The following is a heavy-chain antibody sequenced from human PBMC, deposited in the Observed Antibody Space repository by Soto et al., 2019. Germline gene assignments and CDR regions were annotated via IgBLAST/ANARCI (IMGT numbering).Heavy chain of an antibody. Sequence: PGGSLRLSCSASGFTFSSYDVHWVRQAPGKGLEFVAGISPNGGSTYYADSVKGRSTISRDNSKNTLYLQMSSLRPDDTAVYFCVKLTDYWGQGTLVTVSS. CDR3: VKLTDY. D-gene: IGHD3-9*01. V-gene: IGHV3-64D*06. CDR1: GFTFSSYD. J-gene: IGHJ4*02. CDR2: ISPNGGST.